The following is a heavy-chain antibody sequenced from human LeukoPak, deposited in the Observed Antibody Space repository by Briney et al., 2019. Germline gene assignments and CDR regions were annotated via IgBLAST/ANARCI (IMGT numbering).Heavy chain of an antibody. CDR1: GGSFSGYY. D-gene: IGHD3-22*01. CDR2: INHSGST. Sequence: SETLSLTCAVYGGSFSGYYWSWIRQPPGKGLEWIGEINHSGSTNYNPSLKSRVTISVDTSKNQFSLKLSSVAAEDTAVYYCARVREIVNLDYWGQGTLVTVSS. J-gene: IGHJ4*02. CDR3: ARVREIVNLDY. V-gene: IGHV4-34*01.